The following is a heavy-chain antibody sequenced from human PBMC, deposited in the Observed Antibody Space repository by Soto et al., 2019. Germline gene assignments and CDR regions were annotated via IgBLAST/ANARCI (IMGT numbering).Heavy chain of an antibody. CDR2: ISYDGSNK. D-gene: IGHD3-22*01. Sequence: QVQLVESGGGVVQPGRSLRLSCAASGFTFSSYAMHWVRQAPGKGLEWEAVISYDGSNKYYADSVKGRFTISRDNSKNTLYLQMNSLRAEDTAVYYCAREGVDSSGYEYYFDYWGQGTLVTVSS. J-gene: IGHJ4*02. V-gene: IGHV3-30-3*01. CDR1: GFTFSSYA. CDR3: AREGVDSSGYEYYFDY.